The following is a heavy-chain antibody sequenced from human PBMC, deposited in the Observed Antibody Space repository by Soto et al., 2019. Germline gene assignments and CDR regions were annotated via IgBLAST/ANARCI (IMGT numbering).Heavy chain of an antibody. CDR1: GFSLSTSGVG. V-gene: IGHV2-5*02. Sequence: QITLKESGPTLVKPTQTLTLTCTFSGFSLSTSGVGVGWIRQPPGKALEWLALSYWDDDKRYSPSLKSRLTITKDNSKNQVVLTMTNMDPVDTATYYCSHYPSYDYIWGWGQGTLVTVSS. CDR3: SHYPSYDYIWG. J-gene: IGHJ4*02. CDR2: SYWDDDK. D-gene: IGHD3-16*01.